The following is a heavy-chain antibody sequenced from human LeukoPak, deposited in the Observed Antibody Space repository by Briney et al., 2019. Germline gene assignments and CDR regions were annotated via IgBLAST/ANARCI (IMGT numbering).Heavy chain of an antibody. CDR2: ISGSGGST. V-gene: IGHV3-23*01. J-gene: IGHJ4*02. Sequence: GGSLRLSCAASGFTFSSYAMSWVRQAPGKGLEWVSAISGSGGSTYYADSVKGRFTISRDNSKNTLYLQMNSLRAEDTAVYYCARDLLSLGDYGGGYWGQGTLVTVSS. D-gene: IGHD4-17*01. CDR1: GFTFSSYA. CDR3: ARDLLSLGDYGGGY.